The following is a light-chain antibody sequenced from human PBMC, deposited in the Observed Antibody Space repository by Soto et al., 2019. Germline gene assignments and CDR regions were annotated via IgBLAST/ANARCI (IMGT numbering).Light chain of an antibody. CDR2: GAS. V-gene: IGKV3-20*01. CDR1: QNIYNIY. CDR3: QHFGNDALA. Sequence: ESVLTQSPGTLSLSPGERATLSCRATQNIYNIYLAWYQQRRGQAPRLLIYGASSSATGIPDRFSGSGSGTDFTLTISSLEPEDFGVYYGQHFGNDALAFGGGTKVEIK. J-gene: IGKJ4*01.